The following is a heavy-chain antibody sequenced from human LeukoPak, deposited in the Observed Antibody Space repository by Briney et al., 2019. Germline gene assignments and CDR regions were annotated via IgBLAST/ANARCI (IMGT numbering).Heavy chain of an antibody. V-gene: IGHV3-23*01. J-gene: IGHJ4*02. CDR3: ATSTTSFDY. CDR2: ISGSGYNT. CDR1: GFAFDTYG. Sequence: GGSLGLSCAASGFAFDTYGMTWARQAPGKGLEWVSSISGSGYNTYYADSVKGRFTISRDNSKNTLYLQMNSLRAEDTAIYYCATSTTSFDYWGQGTLVTVSS.